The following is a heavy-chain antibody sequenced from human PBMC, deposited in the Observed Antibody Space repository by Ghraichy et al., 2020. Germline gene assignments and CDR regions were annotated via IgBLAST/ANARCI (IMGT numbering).Heavy chain of an antibody. D-gene: IGHD3-10*01. CDR2: IYHSGST. CDR3: SSRLRGAPFDY. CDR1: GGSISSSNW. Sequence: SETLSLTCAVSGGSISSSNWWSWVRQPPGKGLEWIGEIYHSGSTNYNPSLKSRVTISVDKSKNQFSLKLSSVTAADTAVYYCSSRLRGAPFDYWGQGTLVTVSS. V-gene: IGHV4-4*02. J-gene: IGHJ4*02.